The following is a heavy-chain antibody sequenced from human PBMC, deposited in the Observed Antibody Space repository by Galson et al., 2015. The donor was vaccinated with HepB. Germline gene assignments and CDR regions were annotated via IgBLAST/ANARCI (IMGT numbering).Heavy chain of an antibody. CDR3: AGNYDFFYYGLDV. CDR2: IIQSGST. J-gene: IGHJ6*02. Sequence: TLCPTCSVSGGSVNSGSYSWTWIRQPPGRGLEWIGYIIQSGSTFYNPSLKSRVTISVDRSKNQFSLSLRSVTAADTAKYYCAGNYDFFYYGLDVWGRGTTVTVSS. D-gene: IGHD3-3*01. CDR1: GGSVNSGSYS. V-gene: IGHV4-30-2*01.